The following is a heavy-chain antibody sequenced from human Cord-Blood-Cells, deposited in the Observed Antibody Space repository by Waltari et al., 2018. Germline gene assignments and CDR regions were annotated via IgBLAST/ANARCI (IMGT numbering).Heavy chain of an antibody. CDR1: GDSFTSYW. J-gene: IGHJ4*02. Sequence: EVQLVQSGAEVKQPGESQKISCKGSGDSFTSYWIGWVRQMAGKGLEWMGIIYPGDSDTRYSPSFQGQVTISADKSISTAYLQWSSLKASDTAMYYCAKTYYYDSSGYYPYFDYWGQGTLVTVSS. V-gene: IGHV5-51*01. CDR3: AKTYYYDSSGYYPYFDY. D-gene: IGHD3-22*01. CDR2: IYPGDSDT.